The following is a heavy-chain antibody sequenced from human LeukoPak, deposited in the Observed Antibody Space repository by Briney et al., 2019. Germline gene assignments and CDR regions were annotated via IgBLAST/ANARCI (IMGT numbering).Heavy chain of an antibody. Sequence: GSLRLSCAASGFSFSSYEMNWVRQAPGKGLEWISYISGSRSSIYYADSVKGRFSISRDNAKNSLYLQMNSLRAEDTAVYYCALGWYQSLYYFDCWGQGTLVTVSS. CDR3: ALGWYQSLYYFDC. CDR2: ISGSRSSI. CDR1: GFSFSSYE. J-gene: IGHJ4*02. V-gene: IGHV3-48*03. D-gene: IGHD2-2*01.